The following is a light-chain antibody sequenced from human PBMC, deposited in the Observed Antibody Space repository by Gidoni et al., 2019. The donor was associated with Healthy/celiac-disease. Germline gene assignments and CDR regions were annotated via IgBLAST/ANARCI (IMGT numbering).Light chain of an antibody. CDR1: QSVSSY. CDR3: QQRSNWPGIT. CDR2: DAS. V-gene: IGKV3-11*01. J-gene: IGKJ5*01. Sequence: EIVATQSTATVSLSTGERATLSCRASQSVSSYLAWYQQKPGQAPRLLIYDASNRATGSPGRFSGSGSGTDFTLTISSLEPEDFAVYYCQQRSNWPGITCGQGTRLEIK.